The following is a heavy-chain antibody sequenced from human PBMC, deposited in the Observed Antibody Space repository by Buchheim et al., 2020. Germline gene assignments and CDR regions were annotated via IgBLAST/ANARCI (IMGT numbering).Heavy chain of an antibody. CDR2: IYYSGST. CDR1: GGSVSSGNHY. CDR3: ARVGLQNGNIDY. V-gene: IGHV4-61*01. Sequence: QVQLQESGPGLVKPSETLSLTCTVSGGSVSSGNHYWSWIRRPPGKGLEYIGYIYYSGSTDYSPSLKSRVTISLDTSKNQFSLKVTSVTAADTAVYYCARVGLQNGNIDYWDQGTL. J-gene: IGHJ4*02. D-gene: IGHD1/OR15-1a*01.